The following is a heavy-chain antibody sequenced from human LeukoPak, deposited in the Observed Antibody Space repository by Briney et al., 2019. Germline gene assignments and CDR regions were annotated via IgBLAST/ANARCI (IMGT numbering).Heavy chain of an antibody. CDR3: ARDLGYCSGGSCYYYDY. CDR1: GFTFSSYS. J-gene: IGHJ4*02. CDR2: ISSSSSYI. V-gene: IGHV3-21*01. D-gene: IGHD2-15*01. Sequence: PGGSLRLSCAASGFTFSSYSMNWVRQAPGKGLEWVSSISSSSSYIYYADSVKGRFTISRDNAKNSLYLQMNSPRAEDTAVYYCARDLGYCSGGSCYYYDYWGQGTLVTVSS.